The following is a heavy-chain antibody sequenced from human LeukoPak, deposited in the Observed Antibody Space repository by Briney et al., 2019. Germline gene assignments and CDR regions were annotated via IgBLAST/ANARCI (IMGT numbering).Heavy chain of an antibody. V-gene: IGHV1-18*01. J-gene: IGHJ6*02. Sequence: GASVKVSCKASGYTFTSYGISWVRQAPGQGLEWMGWISAYNGNTNYAQKFQGRVTITADESTSTAYMELSSLRSEDTAVYYCARGSKYDFWSGYPNYFYYYAMDVWGQGTTVTVSS. CDR2: ISAYNGNT. CDR1: GYTFTSYG. CDR3: ARGSKYDFWSGYPNYFYYYAMDV. D-gene: IGHD3-3*01.